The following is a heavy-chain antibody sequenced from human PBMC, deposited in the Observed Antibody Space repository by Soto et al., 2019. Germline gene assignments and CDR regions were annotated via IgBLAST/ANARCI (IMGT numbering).Heavy chain of an antibody. CDR1: GYTFTSYA. Sequence: GASVKVSCRASGYTFTSYAMHWVRQAPGQRLEWMGWINAGNGNTKYSQKFQGRVTITRDTSASTAYMELSSLRSEDTAVYYCARDSGYYYDSSGSPEPGWFDPWGQGTLVTVSS. V-gene: IGHV1-3*01. D-gene: IGHD3-22*01. CDR2: INAGNGNT. J-gene: IGHJ5*02. CDR3: ARDSGYYYDSSGSPEPGWFDP.